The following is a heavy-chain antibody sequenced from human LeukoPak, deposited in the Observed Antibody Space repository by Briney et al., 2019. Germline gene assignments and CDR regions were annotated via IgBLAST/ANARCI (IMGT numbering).Heavy chain of an antibody. J-gene: IGHJ4*02. CDR2: IKSKTDGGTT. D-gene: IGHD5-24*01. CDR1: GFTFSDYY. V-gene: IGHV3-15*01. Sequence: PGGSLRLSCAASGFTFSDYYMSWIRQAPGKGLEWVGRIKSKTDGGTTDYAAPVKGRFTISRDDSKNTLYLQMNSLKTEDTAVYYCTTDQSVPESYWGQGTLVTVSS. CDR3: TTDQSVPESY.